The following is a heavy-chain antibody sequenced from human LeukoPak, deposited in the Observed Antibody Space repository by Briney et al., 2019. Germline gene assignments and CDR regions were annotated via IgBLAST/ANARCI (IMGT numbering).Heavy chain of an antibody. CDR2: INSSSSTI. CDR3: ARDSDDPTRLQYRVYYFDY. V-gene: IGHV3-48*02. Sequence: GGSLRLSCAASGFTFSSYSMNWVREAPGKGLERVSYINSSSSTIYYADSVKGRFTISRDNAKNSLYLQMNRLRDEDTAVYYCARDSDDPTRLQYRVYYFDYWGQGTLVTVSS. J-gene: IGHJ4*02. D-gene: IGHD4-11*01. CDR1: GFTFSSYS.